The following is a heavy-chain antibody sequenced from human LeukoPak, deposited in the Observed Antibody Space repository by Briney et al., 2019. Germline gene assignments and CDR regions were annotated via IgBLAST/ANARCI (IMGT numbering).Heavy chain of an antibody. CDR2: INQSGST. V-gene: IGHV4-34*01. CDR3: ARGRREGGYVRRDWFDP. D-gene: IGHD5-12*01. CDR1: GGSFSGYF. J-gene: IGHJ5*02. Sequence: RASETLSLTCAVYGGSFSGYFWNWIRQPPGKGLEWIGEINQSGSTNYNPSLMSRVTISVDRSKKQFSLRLTSVTAADTAVFFCARGRREGGYVRRDWFDPWAQGILVTVFS.